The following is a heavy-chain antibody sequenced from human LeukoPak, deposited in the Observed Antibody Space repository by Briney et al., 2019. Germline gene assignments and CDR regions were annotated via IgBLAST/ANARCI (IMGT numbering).Heavy chain of an antibody. Sequence: PSETLSLTCTVSGGSISSYYWSWIRQPPGKGLEWIGYIYYSGSTNYNPSLKSRVTISVDTSKNQFSLKLSSVTAADTAVYYCASATISSSPPYYFDYWGQGTLVTVSS. CDR2: IYYSGST. CDR3: ASATISSSPPYYFDY. CDR1: GGSISSYY. D-gene: IGHD6-13*01. J-gene: IGHJ4*02. V-gene: IGHV4-59*01.